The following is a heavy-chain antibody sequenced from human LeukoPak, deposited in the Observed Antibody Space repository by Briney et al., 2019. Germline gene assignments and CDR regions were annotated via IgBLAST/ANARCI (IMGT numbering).Heavy chain of an antibody. CDR3: ASMVTKDHYGMDV. CDR2: INPSGGST. J-gene: IGHJ6*02. CDR1: GGTFSRYV. V-gene: IGHV1-46*01. D-gene: IGHD4-23*01. Sequence: ASVKVSCKASGGTFSRYVISWVRQAPGQGLEWMGIINPSGGSTSYAQKFQGRVTMTRDTSTSTVYMELSSLRSEDTAVYYCASMVTKDHYGMDVWGQGTTVTVSS.